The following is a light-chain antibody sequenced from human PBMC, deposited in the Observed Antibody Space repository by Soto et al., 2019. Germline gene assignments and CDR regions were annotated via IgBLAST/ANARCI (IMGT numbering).Light chain of an antibody. CDR3: ATWDDSPRDVV. V-gene: IGLV1-44*01. Sequence: QSVLTQPPSASGTPGQRVTISCSGSSSNIGSNAVNWYQQLPGTAPKLLIYNTNQRPSGAPDRFSGSKSGTSASLAISGLQSEDEADDYYATWDDSPRDVVFGGGTQLTVL. CDR1: SSNIGSNA. J-gene: IGLJ2*01. CDR2: NTN.